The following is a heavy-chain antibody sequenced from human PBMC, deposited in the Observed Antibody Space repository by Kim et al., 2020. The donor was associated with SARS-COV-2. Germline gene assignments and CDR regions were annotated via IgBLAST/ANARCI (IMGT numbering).Heavy chain of an antibody. CDR1: GGSFSGYY. Sequence: SETLSLTCAVYGGSFSGYYWSWIRQPPGKGLEWIGEINHSGSTNYNPSLKSRVTISVDTSKNQFSLKLSSVTAADTAVYYCASIAASPKYYYYMDVWGKG. V-gene: IGHV4-34*01. CDR2: INHSGST. D-gene: IGHD6-6*01. J-gene: IGHJ6*03. CDR3: ASIAASPKYYYYMDV.